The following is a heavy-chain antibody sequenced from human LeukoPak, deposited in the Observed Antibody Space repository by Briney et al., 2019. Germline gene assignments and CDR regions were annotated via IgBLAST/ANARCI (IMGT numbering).Heavy chain of an antibody. CDR3: ARDPGDTAMADNWFDP. D-gene: IGHD5-18*01. CDR1: GGSISSGSYY. CDR2: IYTSGST. V-gene: IGHV4-61*02. J-gene: IGHJ5*02. Sequence: SQTLSLTCTVSGGSISSGSYYWSWIRQPARKGLEWIGRIYTSGSTNYNPSLKSRVTISVDTSKNQFSLKLSSVTAADTAVYYCARDPGDTAMADNWFDPRGQGTLVTVSS.